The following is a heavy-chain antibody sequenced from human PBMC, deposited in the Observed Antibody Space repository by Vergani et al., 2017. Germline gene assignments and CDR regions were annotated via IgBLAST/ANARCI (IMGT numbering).Heavy chain of an antibody. D-gene: IGHD7-27*01. CDR2: IYYSGST. J-gene: IGHJ4*02. Sequence: QLQLQASGPGLVKPSETLSLTCTVSGGSISSSSYYWGWIRQPPGKGLEWIGSIYYSGSTYYNPSLKSRVTISVDTSKNQFSLKLSSVTAADTAVYYCARLPTGAYDYWGQGTLVTVSS. CDR3: ARLPTGAYDY. CDR1: GGSISSSSYY. V-gene: IGHV4-39*01.